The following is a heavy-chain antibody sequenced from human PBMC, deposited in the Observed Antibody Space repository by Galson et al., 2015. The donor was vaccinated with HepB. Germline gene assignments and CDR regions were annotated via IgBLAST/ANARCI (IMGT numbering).Heavy chain of an antibody. CDR1: GFTVSTNY. CDR3: ARGARLSTVTFDY. V-gene: IGHV3-66*01. Sequence: SLRLSCAASGFTVSTNYMSWVRQAPGKGLEWVSVIYSAGNTFYADSVKGRFTISRDNSKNTLYLQMNSLRAEDTAVYYCARGARLSTVTFDYWGQGTLVTVSS. J-gene: IGHJ4*02. D-gene: IGHD4-11*01. CDR2: IYSAGNT.